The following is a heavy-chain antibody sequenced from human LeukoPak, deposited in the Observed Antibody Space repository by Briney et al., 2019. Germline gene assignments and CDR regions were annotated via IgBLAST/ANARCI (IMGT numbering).Heavy chain of an antibody. CDR3: ARYTVSNWAPSAFDY. D-gene: IGHD1-1*01. J-gene: IGHJ4*02. CDR1: GGSVSSYY. CDR2: IHTSGSN. Sequence: SETLSLTCTVSGGSVSSYYWNWIRQPAGKGLEWIGRIHTSGSNNYTPSLKSRVTMSVDTSKNQVSLKLSSVTAADTAVYYCARYTVSNWAPSAFDYWGQGTLVTVSS. V-gene: IGHV4-4*07.